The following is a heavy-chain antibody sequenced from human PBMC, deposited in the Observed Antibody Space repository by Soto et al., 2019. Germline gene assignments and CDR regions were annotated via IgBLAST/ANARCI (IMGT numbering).Heavy chain of an antibody. V-gene: IGHV3-48*01. CDR3: ARDLSWGSNWYYYMDV. D-gene: IGHD7-27*01. J-gene: IGHJ6*03. Sequence: EVQLVESGGGLVQPGGSLRLSCATSGFILSDCAMNWVRQAPGKGLEWVSYISSSSSVIDYADSVKGRFTVSRDNARNSLYLQRNSLRAEDTAGYYCARDLSWGSNWYYYMDVWGKGTTVTVSS. CDR2: ISSSSSVI. CDR1: GFILSDCA.